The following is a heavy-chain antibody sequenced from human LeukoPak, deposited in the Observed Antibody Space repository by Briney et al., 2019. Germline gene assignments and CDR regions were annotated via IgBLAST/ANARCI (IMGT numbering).Heavy chain of an antibody. CDR3: ARGSRKSSGWYIDY. V-gene: IGHV3-11*04. Sequence: GGSLRLSCAASGFSFSDNYMSWVRQAPGKGLEWVSYISSSGSTIYYADSVKGRFTISRDNAKNSLYLQMNSLRAEDTAVYYCARGSRKSSGWYIDYWGQGTLVTVSS. CDR2: ISSSGSTI. J-gene: IGHJ4*02. D-gene: IGHD6-19*01. CDR1: GFSFSDNY.